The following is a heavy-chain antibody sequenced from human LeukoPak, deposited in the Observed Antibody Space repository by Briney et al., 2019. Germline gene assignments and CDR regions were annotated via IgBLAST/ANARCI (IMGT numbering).Heavy chain of an antibody. CDR2: IYPADSDI. Sequence: GESLKISCKGSGYSINNYWIGWVRQMPGKGLEWMGIIYPADSDIRYSPSFQGQVTISADKSISTAYLQWSSLKASDTAMYYCARQEYCSGGSCYSWFDPWGQRTLVTVSS. D-gene: IGHD2-15*01. CDR1: GYSINNYW. CDR3: ARQEYCSGGSCYSWFDP. J-gene: IGHJ5*02. V-gene: IGHV5-51*01.